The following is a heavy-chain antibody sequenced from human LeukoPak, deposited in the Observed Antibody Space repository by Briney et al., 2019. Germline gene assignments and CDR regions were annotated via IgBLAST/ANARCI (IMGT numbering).Heavy chain of an antibody. CDR1: GGSISSYY. V-gene: IGHV4-4*07. J-gene: IGHJ6*03. CDR2: IYTSGST. CDR3: AREGYVVVPAATLDYYYYYMDV. D-gene: IGHD2-2*01. Sequence: SETLSLTCTVSGGSISSYYWSWIRQPAGKGLEWIGRIYTSGSTNYNPSLKSRVTMSVDTSKNQFSLKLSSVTAADTAVYYCAREGYVVVPAATLDYYYYYMDVRGKGTTVTVSS.